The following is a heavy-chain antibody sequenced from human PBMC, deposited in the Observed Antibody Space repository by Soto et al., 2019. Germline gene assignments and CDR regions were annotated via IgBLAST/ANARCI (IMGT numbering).Heavy chain of an antibody. CDR2: ISYDGSNK. D-gene: IGHD6-13*01. CDR1: GFTFSSYG. CDR3: AKDQGYSSSSPDY. J-gene: IGHJ4*02. Sequence: PGGSLRLSCAAPGFTFSSYGMHWVRQAPGKGLEWVAVISYDGSNKYYADSVKGRFTISRDNSKNTLYLQMNSLRAEDTAVYYCAKDQGYSSSSPDYWGQGTLVTVS. V-gene: IGHV3-30*18.